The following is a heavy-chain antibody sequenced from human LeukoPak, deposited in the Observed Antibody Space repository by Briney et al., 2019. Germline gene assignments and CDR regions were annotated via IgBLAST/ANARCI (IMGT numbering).Heavy chain of an antibody. Sequence: SETLSLTCTVSGGSISSSSYYWGWIRQPPGKGLEWIGEINHSGSTNYNPSLKSRVTISVDTSKNQFSLKLSSVTAADTAVYYCARGRNSWYPGFDYWGQGTLVTVSS. CDR3: ARGRNSWYPGFDY. J-gene: IGHJ4*02. CDR2: INHSGST. D-gene: IGHD6-13*01. V-gene: IGHV4-39*07. CDR1: GGSISSSSYY.